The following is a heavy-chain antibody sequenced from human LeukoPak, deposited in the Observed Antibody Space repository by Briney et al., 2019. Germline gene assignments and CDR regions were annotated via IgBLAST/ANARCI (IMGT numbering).Heavy chain of an antibody. Sequence: KASETLSLTCTVSGGSISSGDYYWSWIRQPPGKGLEWIGYIYYSGSTYYNPSLKSRVTISVGTSKNQFSLKLSSVTAADTAVYYCARGNWDIVLDYWGQGTLVTVSS. CDR3: ARGNWDIVLDY. CDR1: GGSISSGDYY. D-gene: IGHD5-12*01. V-gene: IGHV4-30-4*08. J-gene: IGHJ4*02. CDR2: IYYSGST.